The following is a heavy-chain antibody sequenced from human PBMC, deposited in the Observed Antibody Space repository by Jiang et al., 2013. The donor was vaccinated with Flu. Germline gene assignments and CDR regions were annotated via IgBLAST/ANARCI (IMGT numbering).Heavy chain of an antibody. D-gene: IGHD2-2*01. CDR2: IYYSGTT. CDR1: GGSISSHY. V-gene: IGHV4-59*11. Sequence: SGLVKPSETLSLTCTVSGGSISSHYWSWIRQPPGKGLEWIGHIYYSGTTNYNPSLKSRVTISVDTSKNQFSLKLTSVTAADTAMYYCARSIVPRTYYYFDSWGQGTLVTVSS. J-gene: IGHJ4*02. CDR3: ARSIVPRTYYYFDS.